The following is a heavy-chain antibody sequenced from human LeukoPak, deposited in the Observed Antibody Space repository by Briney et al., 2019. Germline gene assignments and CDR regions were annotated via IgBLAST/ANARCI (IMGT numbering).Heavy chain of an antibody. D-gene: IGHD2-8*01. Sequence: GGSLRPSCAASGFTFTNYAMNWVRQAPGKGLEWVATVSYDGTDTSYADSVKGRFAIFRDNSKNTLYLQMNSLRTEDTAVYYCVGVSGFCTNGVCPSFDPWGQGTLVTVSS. CDR3: VGVSGFCTNGVCPSFDP. CDR1: GFTFTNYA. J-gene: IGHJ5*02. V-gene: IGHV3-30*09. CDR2: VSYDGTDT.